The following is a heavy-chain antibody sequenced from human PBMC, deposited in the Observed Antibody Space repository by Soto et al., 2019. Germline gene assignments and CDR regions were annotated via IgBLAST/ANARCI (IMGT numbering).Heavy chain of an antibody. J-gene: IGHJ5*02. D-gene: IGHD3-3*01. Sequence: SETLSLTCTVSGGSISSYYWSWIRQPPGKGLEWIGYIYYSGSTNYNPSLKSRVTISVDTSKNQFSLKLSSLTAADTAVYYCARGYNDFWSGYLTWFDPWGQGTLVTVS. CDR1: GGSISSYY. CDR3: ARGYNDFWSGYLTWFDP. CDR2: IYYSGST. V-gene: IGHV4-59*01.